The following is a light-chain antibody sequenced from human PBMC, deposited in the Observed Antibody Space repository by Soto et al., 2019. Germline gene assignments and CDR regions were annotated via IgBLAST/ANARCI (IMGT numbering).Light chain of an antibody. V-gene: IGKV1-17*01. CDR3: LQYDSYLSWT. CDR1: QGIRND. CDR2: ATS. J-gene: IGKJ1*01. Sequence: DLQMTQSPSSLSASVGDRVTITCRASQGIRNDLGWYQQRPGKAPKRLIYATSSLQNGVPSRFSGSGSGTEFTLTISSLQPEDFATYYCLQYDSYLSWTFGQGTKVEIK.